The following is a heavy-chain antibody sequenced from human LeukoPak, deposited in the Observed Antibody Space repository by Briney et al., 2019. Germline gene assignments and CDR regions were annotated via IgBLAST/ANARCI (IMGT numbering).Heavy chain of an antibody. CDR2: MNPNSGIT. CDR3: ARGLYGSGSYDAFDI. V-gene: IGHV1-8*01. Sequence: GASVKVSCKASGYTFTSYDINWVRQATGQGLEWMGWMNPNSGITGYAQKFQGRVTMTRNTSISAAYMELSSLRSEDTAVYYCARGLYGSGSYDAFDIWGQGTMVTVSS. J-gene: IGHJ3*02. D-gene: IGHD3-10*01. CDR1: GYTFTSYD.